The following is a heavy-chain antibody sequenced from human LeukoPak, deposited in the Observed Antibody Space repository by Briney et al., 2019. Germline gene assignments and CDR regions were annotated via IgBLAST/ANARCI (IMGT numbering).Heavy chain of an antibody. CDR1: GFTFSTHT. CDR3: ARVGGDSDGYYFDY. J-gene: IGHJ4*02. Sequence: GGSLRLSCAASGFTFSTHTLHWVRQAPGKGLEYVSTISSNGDSTYYANSVKGRFTISRDNSKNTLYLQMGSLRAEDMAVYYCARVGGDSDGYYFDYWGQGTLVTVSS. CDR2: ISSNGDST. V-gene: IGHV3-64*01. D-gene: IGHD2-21*02.